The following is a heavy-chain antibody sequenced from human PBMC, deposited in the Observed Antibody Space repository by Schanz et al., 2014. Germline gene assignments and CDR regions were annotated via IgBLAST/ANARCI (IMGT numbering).Heavy chain of an antibody. V-gene: IGHV3-30*02. Sequence: QAQLVESGGGVVQPGGSLRLSCAASRFAFSNCGMHWVRQAPGKGLEWVAFIRYDASNEYYADSVKGRFTISRDNSKTALFLQMNSLRPDATAVYYCAKALKPYIASRNGLDVWGHGTTVTVSS. CDR3: AKALKPYIASRNGLDV. J-gene: IGHJ6*02. CDR1: RFAFSNCG. CDR2: IRYDASNE. D-gene: IGHD3-16*01.